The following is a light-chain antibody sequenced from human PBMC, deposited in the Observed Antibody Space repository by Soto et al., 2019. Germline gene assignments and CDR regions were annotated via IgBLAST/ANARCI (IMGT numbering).Light chain of an antibody. J-gene: IGKJ1*01. CDR3: QQYNNRLPWT. CDR1: QSVSSN. V-gene: IGKV3-15*01. CDR2: GAS. Sequence: EIVMTQSPATLSVSPGERATLSCRASQSVSSNLAWYQQKPGQAPRLLIYGASTRDPGIPAMFNGSGSGTKITLTISSLLSEDFAVYYCQQYNNRLPWTFGQGTKVEIK.